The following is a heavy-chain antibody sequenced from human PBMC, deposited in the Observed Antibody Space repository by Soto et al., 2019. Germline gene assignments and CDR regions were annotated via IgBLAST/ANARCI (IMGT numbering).Heavy chain of an antibody. Sequence: QVQLQEAGPGLVKPSQTLSLTCTVSGGSISSGGYYWSWILQHPGKVLEWIGYIYYSGSTYYNPPVKSRVILSVATYKNQLSLKLSSVTAEDTAVYYCARDQLLLGGGYYYYCMDVWGQGTTVTVAS. CDR1: GGSISSGGYY. D-gene: IGHD2-2*01. CDR2: IYYSGST. J-gene: IGHJ6*02. CDR3: ARDQLLLGGGYYYYCMDV. V-gene: IGHV4-31*03.